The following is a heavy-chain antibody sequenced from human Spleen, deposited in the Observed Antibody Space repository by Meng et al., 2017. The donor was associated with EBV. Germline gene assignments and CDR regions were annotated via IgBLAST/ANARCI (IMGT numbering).Heavy chain of an antibody. D-gene: IGHD5-18*01. J-gene: IGHJ5*02. V-gene: IGHV6-1*01. Sequence: HMHRSSHGLVKPSQALSLPFAITGDSASSNSAAWIWIRQSPSRGLEGLGMTYYRSRWYNDYEVSVRSRIRITPDTSKNQFSLQLKSVTPEDTAVYYCTRTPDSTADWFDPWGQGTLVTVSS. CDR3: TRTPDSTADWFDP. CDR2: TYYRSRWYN. CDR1: GDSASSNSAA.